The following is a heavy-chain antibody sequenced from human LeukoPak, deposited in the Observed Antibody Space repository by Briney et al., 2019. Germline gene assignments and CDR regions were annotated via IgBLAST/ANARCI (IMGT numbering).Heavy chain of an antibody. J-gene: IGHJ4*02. D-gene: IGHD3-9*01. V-gene: IGHV3-7*04. CDR3: ARDGYDILTGSKYYFDY. CDR1: RFTFSSYW. Sequence: GSLRLSCAASRFTFSSYWMSWVRQAPGKGLEWVANIKQDGSEKYYVDSVKGRFTISRDNAKNSLYLQMNSLRAEDTAVYYCARDGYDILTGSKYYFDYWGQGTLVTVSS. CDR2: IKQDGSEK.